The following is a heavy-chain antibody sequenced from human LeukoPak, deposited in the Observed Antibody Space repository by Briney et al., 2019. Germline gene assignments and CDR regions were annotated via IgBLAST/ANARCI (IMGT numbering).Heavy chain of an antibody. CDR2: IYYSGST. J-gene: IGHJ4*02. Sequence: SETLSLTCTVSGGSISSYYWSWIRQPPGKGLEWIGYIYYSGSTNYNPSLKSRVTISVDTSKNQFSLKLSSVTAADTAVYYCARGKSRDGYNLGYWGQETLVTVSS. D-gene: IGHD5-24*01. V-gene: IGHV4-59*01. CDR1: GGSISSYY. CDR3: ARGKSRDGYNLGY.